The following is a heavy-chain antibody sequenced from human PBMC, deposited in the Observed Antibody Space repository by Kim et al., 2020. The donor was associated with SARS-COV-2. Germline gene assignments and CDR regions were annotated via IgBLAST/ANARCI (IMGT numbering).Heavy chain of an antibody. CDR1: GFTFSSYA. CDR2: ISYDGSNK. Sequence: GGSLRLSCVASGFTFSSYAMHWVRQAPGKGLEWVAVISYDGSNKYYADSVKGRFTISRDNSKNTLYLQMNSLRAEDTAVYYCAREIWSTYYFDYWGQGTLVTVSS. D-gene: IGHD3-10*01. J-gene: IGHJ4*02. CDR3: AREIWSTYYFDY. V-gene: IGHV3-30-3*01.